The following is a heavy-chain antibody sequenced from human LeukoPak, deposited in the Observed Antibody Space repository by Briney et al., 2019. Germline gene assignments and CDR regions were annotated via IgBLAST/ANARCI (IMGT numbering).Heavy chain of an antibody. Sequence: SETLSLTCTVSGGSISSFYWNWVRQPPGKGLEWIGNIHYTGSTNYNPSLKSRLSISVDTSKNQFSLKLSSVTAADTAVYYCARAVHNFGFYYGMDVWGQGTTVTVSS. CDR3: ARAVHNFGFYYGMDV. D-gene: IGHD1-1*01. V-gene: IGHV4-59*01. CDR1: GGSISSFY. J-gene: IGHJ6*02. CDR2: IHYTGST.